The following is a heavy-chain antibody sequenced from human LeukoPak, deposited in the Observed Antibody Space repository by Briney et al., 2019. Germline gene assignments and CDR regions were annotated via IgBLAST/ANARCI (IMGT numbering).Heavy chain of an antibody. J-gene: IGHJ6*02. Sequence: SVKVSCKASGGTFISYAISWVRQAPGQGLEWMGGIIPIFGTANYAQKFQGRVTITADESTSTAYMELSSLRSEDTAVYYCARPSPTQDYYYYYGMDVWGQGTTVTVSS. CDR1: GGTFISYA. V-gene: IGHV1-69*13. CDR3: ARPSPTQDYYYYYGMDV. CDR2: IIPIFGTA. D-gene: IGHD6-6*01.